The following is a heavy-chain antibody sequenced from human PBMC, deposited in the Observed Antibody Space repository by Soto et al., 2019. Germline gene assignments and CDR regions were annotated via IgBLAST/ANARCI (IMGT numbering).Heavy chain of an antibody. CDR3: AKNIAAAAPDY. V-gene: IGHV4-39*01. J-gene: IGHJ4*02. D-gene: IGHD6-13*01. CDR2: IYYSGST. CDR1: GGSISSSSYY. Sequence: QLQLQESGPGLVKPSETLSLTCTVSGGSISSSSYYWGWIRLPPGKGLEWIGSIYYSGSTYYNPSLKSRVTISVDTSKNQFSLKLSSVTAADTAVYYCAKNIAAAAPDYWGQGTLVTVSS.